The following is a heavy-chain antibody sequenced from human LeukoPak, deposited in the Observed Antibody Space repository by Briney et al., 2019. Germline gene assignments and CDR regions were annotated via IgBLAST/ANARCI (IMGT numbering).Heavy chain of an antibody. CDR3: ARHVKEIFGVVNGHEIYYYYYYMDV. CDR2: MYPGDSDT. CDR1: GYRFTTYW. Sequence: KPGDSLKISCKTSGYRFTTYWIGWVRQMPGKGLEWMGSMYPGDSDTRYSPSFQGQVTISADKSISTAYLQWSSLKASDTAIYYCARHVKEIFGVVNGHEIYYYYYYMDVWGKGTTVTVSS. D-gene: IGHD3-3*01. V-gene: IGHV5-51*01. J-gene: IGHJ6*03.